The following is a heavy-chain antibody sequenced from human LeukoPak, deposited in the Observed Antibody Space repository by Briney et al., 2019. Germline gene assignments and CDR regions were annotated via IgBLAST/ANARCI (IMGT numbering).Heavy chain of an antibody. CDR2: INPSGGST. CDR1: GYTFTSYY. J-gene: IGHJ5*02. CDR3: AREGKQLVWFDP. Sequence: GESLKISCKASGYTFTSYYMHWVRQAPGQGLEWMGIINPSGGSTSYAQKFQGRVTMTRDTSPSTVYMELSSLRSEDTAVYYCAREGKQLVWFDPWGQGTLVTVSS. V-gene: IGHV1-46*01. D-gene: IGHD6-6*01.